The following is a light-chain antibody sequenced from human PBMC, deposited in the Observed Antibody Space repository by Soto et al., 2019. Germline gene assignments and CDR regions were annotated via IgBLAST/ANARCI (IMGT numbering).Light chain of an antibody. CDR2: ENN. J-gene: IGLJ2*01. CDR1: SGSIASDY. CDR3: QSYDSSSVF. V-gene: IGLV6-57*04. Sequence: NFMLTQPHSVSESPGKTVTISCTRSSGSIASDYVQWYQQRPGRAPSTVIYENNQRPSGVPDRFSGSIDSSSNSASLIISGLKTEDEADYYCQSYDSSSVFLGGGTKLTVL.